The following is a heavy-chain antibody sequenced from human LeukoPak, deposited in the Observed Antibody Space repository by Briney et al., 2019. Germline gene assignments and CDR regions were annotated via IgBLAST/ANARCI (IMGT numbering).Heavy chain of an antibody. CDR2: IYYSGST. D-gene: IGHD3-3*01. CDR3: ATCPRITIFGVPDDAFDI. J-gene: IGHJ3*02. CDR1: GGSISSYY. V-gene: IGHV4-59*01. Sequence: SETLSLTCTVSGGSISSYYWSWIRQPPGKGLEWIGYIYYSGSTNYNPSLKSRVTISVDTSKNQFSLKLSSVTVADTAVYYCATCPRITIFGVPDDAFDIWGQGTMVTVSS.